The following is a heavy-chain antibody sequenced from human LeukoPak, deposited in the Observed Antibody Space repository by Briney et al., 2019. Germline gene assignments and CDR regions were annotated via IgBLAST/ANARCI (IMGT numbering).Heavy chain of an antibody. D-gene: IGHD6-13*01. J-gene: IGHJ4*02. V-gene: IGHV3-9*03. CDR1: GFSFDDYA. CDR3: AKSPVEGSSWCFDS. CDR2: ISRNSGTI. Sequence: GGSLRLSCAASGFSFDDYAMHWVRLVPGKGLEWVAGISRNSGTIDYADSVKGRFTISRDNAKNSLYLQMNSLRVEDVALYYCAKSPVEGSSWCFDSWGQGTPVTVSS.